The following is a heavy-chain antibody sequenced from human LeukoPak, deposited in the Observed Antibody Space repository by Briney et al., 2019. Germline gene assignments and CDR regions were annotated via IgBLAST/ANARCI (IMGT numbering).Heavy chain of an antibody. CDR2: ISYDGSNK. D-gene: IGHD3/OR15-3a*01. V-gene: IGHV3-30*04. Sequence: EPGRSLRLSCAASGFTFSSYAMHWVRQAPGKGLEWVAVISYDGSNKYYADSVKSRFTISRDNSKNTLYLQMNSLRAEDTAVYYCARQTGSGLFILPGGQGTLVTVSS. CDR3: ARQTGSGLFILP. J-gene: IGHJ4*02. CDR1: GFTFSSYA.